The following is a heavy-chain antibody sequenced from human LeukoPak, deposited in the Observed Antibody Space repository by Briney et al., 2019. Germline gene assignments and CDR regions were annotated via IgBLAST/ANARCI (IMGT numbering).Heavy chain of an antibody. J-gene: IGHJ3*02. D-gene: IGHD6-13*01. Sequence: GESMQIFCKGSGYSFTSYWIGWVRQMPGKGLQWMGIIYPGDSDTRYSPSFQGQVTISADRSISTAYLQWSSLRASDTAMYYCATSSSWYAFDIWGQGTMVTVSS. V-gene: IGHV5-51*01. CDR2: IYPGDSDT. CDR3: ATSSSWYAFDI. CDR1: GYSFTSYW.